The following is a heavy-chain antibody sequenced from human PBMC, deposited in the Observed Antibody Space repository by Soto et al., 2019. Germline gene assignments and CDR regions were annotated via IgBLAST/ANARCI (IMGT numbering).Heavy chain of an antibody. D-gene: IGHD3-10*01. Sequence: EVQLVESGGDLVQPGASRRLSCAASGFTFGAFGFTWVAQAPGRALDYISAIRSYGGNIYYANSVKGRFTISRDNSKNTLYLQMGSLRTEDMGVYYCAIDVGSGNYYKGVYYYYYMDVWGKGTTVTVSS. CDR3: AIDVGSGNYYKGVYYYYYMDV. J-gene: IGHJ6*03. CDR2: IRSYGGNI. CDR1: GFTFGAFG. V-gene: IGHV3-64*01.